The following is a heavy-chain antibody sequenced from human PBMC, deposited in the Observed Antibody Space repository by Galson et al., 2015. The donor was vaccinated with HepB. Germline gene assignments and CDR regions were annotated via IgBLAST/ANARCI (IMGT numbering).Heavy chain of an antibody. CDR2: ISGSGGST. V-gene: IGHV3-23*01. Sequence: SLRLSCAASGFTFSSYAMSWVRQAPGKGLEWVSAISGSGGSTYYADSVKGRFTISRDNSKNTLYLQMNSLRAEDTAVYYCAKRVTSYSSSWYFDLWGRGTLVTVSS. CDR1: GFTFSSYA. J-gene: IGHJ2*01. D-gene: IGHD6-13*01. CDR3: AKRVTSYSSSWYFDL.